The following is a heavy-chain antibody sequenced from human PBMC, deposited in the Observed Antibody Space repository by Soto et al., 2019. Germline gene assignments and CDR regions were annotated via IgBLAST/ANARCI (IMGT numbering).Heavy chain of an antibody. CDR1: GDSVSSNSAG. CDR3: ARGEQYSGRIFDY. Sequence: QTVSLTCVITGDSVSSNSAGCSWVRHSPSRGLEWLGRTYYRSKWYYEYAVSVRGRITINPDTSKNQYYLQLNSVTPEDTAVYFCARGEQYSGRIFDYWGQGTMVTV. D-gene: IGHD1-26*01. CDR2: TYYRSKWYY. J-gene: IGHJ4*01. V-gene: IGHV6-1*01.